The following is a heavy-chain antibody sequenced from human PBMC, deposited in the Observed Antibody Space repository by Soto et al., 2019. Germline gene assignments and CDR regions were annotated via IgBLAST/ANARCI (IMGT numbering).Heavy chain of an antibody. CDR2: IYSGGST. CDR3: ARDPNYYDSSGYSGY. Sequence: GSLRLSCAASGFTVSSNYMSWVRQAPGKGLEWVSVIYSGGSTYYADSVKGRFTISRDNSKNTLYLQMNSLRAEDTAVYYCARDPNYYDSSGYSGYWGQGTLVTVSS. D-gene: IGHD3-22*01. J-gene: IGHJ4*02. V-gene: IGHV3-53*01. CDR1: GFTVSSNY.